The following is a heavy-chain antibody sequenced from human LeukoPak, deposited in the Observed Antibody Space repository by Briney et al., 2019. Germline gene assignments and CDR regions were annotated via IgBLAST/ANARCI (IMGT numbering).Heavy chain of an antibody. CDR1: SGSISSYY. D-gene: IGHD5-18*01. J-gene: IGHJ4*02. Sequence: SETLSLTCTVSSGSISSYYWSWVRQPPGEGLEYIGYIHYTGSTNYNPSLKSRVTISVDTSKNRFSLKLSSVTAADTDVYYCARHVPGRDTAMLTDYWGQGALVTVSS. V-gene: IGHV4-59*08. CDR2: IHYTGST. CDR3: ARHVPGRDTAMLTDY.